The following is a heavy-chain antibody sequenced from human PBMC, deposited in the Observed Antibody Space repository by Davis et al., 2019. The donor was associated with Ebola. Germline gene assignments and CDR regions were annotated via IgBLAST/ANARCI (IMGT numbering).Heavy chain of an antibody. CDR2: ISVSGGTT. V-gene: IGHV3-23*01. D-gene: IGHD3-3*01. Sequence: GASLKISCAASGYTCNYYGMSWVRQAPGKGLEWVSGISVSGGTTYYADSVKGRFTISRDNSKTTLYLQMNSLRAEDTAVYYCANGFVEWYDVWGQGTMVTVSS. CDR3: ANGFVEWYDV. J-gene: IGHJ3*01. CDR1: GYTCNYYG.